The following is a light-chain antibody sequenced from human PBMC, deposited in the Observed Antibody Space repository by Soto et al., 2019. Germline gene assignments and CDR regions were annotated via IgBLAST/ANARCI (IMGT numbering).Light chain of an antibody. CDR2: DAS. Sequence: DIQMTQSPSTLSASVGDRVTITCRASQSISSWLAWYQQKPGKAPKLLIYDASSLESGVPSRFSGSRTGTEFTVTGSSLPPEDFATYCCQQYHNYSAAFGQGTKVDIK. V-gene: IGKV1-5*01. J-gene: IGKJ1*01. CDR3: QQYHNYSAA. CDR1: QSISSW.